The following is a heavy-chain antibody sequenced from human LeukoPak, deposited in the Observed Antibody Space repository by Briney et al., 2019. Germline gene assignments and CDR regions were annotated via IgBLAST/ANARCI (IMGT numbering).Heavy chain of an antibody. CDR1: GFTFSSYA. CDR3: AKGGYDSSGYSGAVFGVFDY. D-gene: IGHD3-22*01. J-gene: IGHJ4*02. Sequence: PGGSLRLSCAASGFTFSSYAMSWVRQAPGKGLEWVSAISGSGGSTYYADSVKGRFTISRDNSKNTLYLQMNSLRAEDTAVYYCAKGGYDSSGYSGAVFGVFDYWGQGILVTVSS. CDR2: ISGSGGST. V-gene: IGHV3-23*01.